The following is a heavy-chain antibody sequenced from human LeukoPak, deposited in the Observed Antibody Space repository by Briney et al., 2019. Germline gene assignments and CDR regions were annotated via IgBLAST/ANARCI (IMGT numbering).Heavy chain of an antibody. CDR2: IYYSGST. CDR1: GGSISSGGYY. J-gene: IGHJ4*02. V-gene: IGHV4-31*03. D-gene: IGHD3-22*01. CDR3: ARADDTYYYDNSGYYSKPLFDY. Sequence: SETLSLTCTVSGGSISSGGYYWSWIRQHPGKGLEWIGYIYYSGSTYYNPSLKSRVTISVDTSKNQFSLKLSSVTAADTAVYYCARADDTYYYDNSGYYSKPLFDYWGQGTLVTVSS.